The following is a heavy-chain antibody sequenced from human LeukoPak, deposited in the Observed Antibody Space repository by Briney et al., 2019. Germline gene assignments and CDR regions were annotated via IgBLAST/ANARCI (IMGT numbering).Heavy chain of an antibody. V-gene: IGHV4-59*08. Sequence: SETLSLTCTVSGGSISSYSWGWIRQPPGQGLEWICYIYNSGSTNYNPSLKSPITISVDTFKDQFSRKLSSVTAADTAVYYCAGYDNWSGGSCPVWGQGNRDSVSS. CDR1: GGSISSYS. J-gene: IGHJ4*02. D-gene: IGHD2-15*01. CDR2: IYNSGST. CDR3: AGYDNWSGGSCPV.